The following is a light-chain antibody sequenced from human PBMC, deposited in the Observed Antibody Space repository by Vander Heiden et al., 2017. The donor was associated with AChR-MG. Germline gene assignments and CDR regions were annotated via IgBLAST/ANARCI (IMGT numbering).Light chain of an antibody. CDR2: DND. CDR1: SSNIGNNY. Sequence: QSVLTPPPSVSAAPGQKVTISCCGSSSNIGNNYVPWYQQLPGTAPKLLRYDNDKRSSGIPDRFSGSKSGTSATLGITGLQTGDEADYYCGTWDNSLSAGVFGGGTKLTVL. CDR3: GTWDNSLSAGV. V-gene: IGLV1-51*01. J-gene: IGLJ2*01.